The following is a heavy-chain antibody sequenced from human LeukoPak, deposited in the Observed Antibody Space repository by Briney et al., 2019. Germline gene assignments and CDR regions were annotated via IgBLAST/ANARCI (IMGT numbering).Heavy chain of an antibody. CDR1: GYTFTGYY. Sequence: ASVKVSCKASGYTFTGYYMHWVRQAPGQRLEWMGWINAGNGNTKYSQKFQGRVTITRDTSASTAYMELSSLRSEDTAVYYCAIVDPDRDYYGMDVWGQGTTVTVSS. V-gene: IGHV1-3*01. J-gene: IGHJ6*02. CDR2: INAGNGNT. CDR3: AIVDPDRDYYGMDV. D-gene: IGHD3-22*01.